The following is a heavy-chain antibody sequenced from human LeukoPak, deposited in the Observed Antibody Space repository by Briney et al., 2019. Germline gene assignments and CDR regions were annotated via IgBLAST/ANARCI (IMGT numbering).Heavy chain of an antibody. CDR1: GGSISSGTYY. D-gene: IGHD3-10*01. Sequence: SETLSLTCTVSGGSISSGTYYWSWIRQPAGKALEWIGRIYTSGSTNYNPSLKSRATISLNMAKNQLSLRLSSVTAADTAVYYCARAKPKNMVRGLIMRRESRYYFDYWGQGTLVTVSS. CDR3: ARAKPKNMVRGLIMRRESRYYFDY. J-gene: IGHJ4*02. CDR2: IYTSGST. V-gene: IGHV4-61*02.